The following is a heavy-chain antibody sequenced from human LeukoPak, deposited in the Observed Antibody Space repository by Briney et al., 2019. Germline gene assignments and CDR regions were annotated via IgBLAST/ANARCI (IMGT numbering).Heavy chain of an antibody. J-gene: IGHJ2*01. V-gene: IGHV1-69*05. CDR2: IIPVSGTT. D-gene: IGHD7-27*01. CDR3: ARSVNWGSPHYWYFDL. CDR1: GGTLSSHA. Sequence: SVKVSCKASGGTLSSHAVSWLRQAPGQGLEWMGRIIPVSGTTNYAQKFQGRVTITTDESTSTVYMDLSSLRSEDTAAYFCARSVNWGSPHYWYFDLWGRGTLVAVSS.